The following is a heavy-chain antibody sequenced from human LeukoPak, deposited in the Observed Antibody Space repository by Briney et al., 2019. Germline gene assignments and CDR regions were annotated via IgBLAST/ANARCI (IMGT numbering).Heavy chain of an antibody. V-gene: IGHV4-4*07. CDR1: GGSISSYY. CDR3: ATYNYGLDAFEI. D-gene: IGHD5-18*01. Sequence: SETLSLTCTVSGGSISSYYWSWIRQPAGKGLEWIGRIYTSGSTNYNPSLKSRVTMSVDTSKNRFSLKLTSVTAADTAIYYCATYNYGLDAFEIWGRGTMVTVSS. CDR2: IYTSGST. J-gene: IGHJ3*02.